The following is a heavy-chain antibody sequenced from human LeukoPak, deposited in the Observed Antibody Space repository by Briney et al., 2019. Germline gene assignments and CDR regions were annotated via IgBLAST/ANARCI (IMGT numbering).Heavy chain of an antibody. Sequence: SVKDSCKASGGTFGSYSVSWVRQTPGQGLQWMGGIIPIFGIVNLAQKFQGRVTITAGESTSTAYMELNSLTSDDTAMYYCARGWDCSGGSCFSWGTFDIWGQGTMVTVSS. V-gene: IGHV1-69*13. CDR3: ARGWDCSGGSCFSWGTFDI. D-gene: IGHD2-15*01. J-gene: IGHJ3*02. CDR1: GGTFGSYS. CDR2: IIPIFGIV.